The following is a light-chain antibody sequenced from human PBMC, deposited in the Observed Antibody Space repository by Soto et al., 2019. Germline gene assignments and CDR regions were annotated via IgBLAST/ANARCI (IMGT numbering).Light chain of an antibody. Sequence: ETVMTPSPASLCVSPGGRATLSRRASQSVYSSLAWYQQKPGQAPRLLIYGASTRASGIPARFSGSGSGTDFTLTISSLDPEDSAVYYCQQRSNRPLTFGQGTQREIK. CDR3: QQRSNRPLT. V-gene: IGKV3-11*01. J-gene: IGKJ5*01. CDR1: QSVYSS. CDR2: GAS.